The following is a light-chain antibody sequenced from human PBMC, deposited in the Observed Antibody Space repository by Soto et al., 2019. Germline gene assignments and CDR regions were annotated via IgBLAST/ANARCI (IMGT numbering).Light chain of an antibody. J-gene: IGKJ5*01. CDR3: MQTLQNYIT. V-gene: IGKV1-27*01. CDR1: QDIGNF. Sequence: ILMTQSPSSLSAFVGDRVTITCRASQDIGNFLAWYQQKPGKVPKLLIYAASTLQSGVPSRFIGSGSGTDFTLKISRVEAEDVGVYYCMQTLQNYITFGQGTRLEIK. CDR2: AAS.